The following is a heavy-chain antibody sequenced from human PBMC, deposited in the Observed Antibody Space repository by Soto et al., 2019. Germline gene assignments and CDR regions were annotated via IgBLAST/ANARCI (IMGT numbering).Heavy chain of an antibody. CDR3: ARGSQMLLITTDAFDI. V-gene: IGHV4-61*01. CDR2: IYYSGST. J-gene: IGHJ3*02. Sequence: QVQLQESGPGLVKPSETLSLTCTVSGGSVSSGSYYWSWIRQPPGKGLEWIGYIYYSGSTNYNPPLKGRVTISVDTSKNQFALKLSSVTAADTAVYYCARGSQMLLITTDAFDIWGQGTMVTVSS. D-gene: IGHD2-2*01. CDR1: GGSVSSGSYY.